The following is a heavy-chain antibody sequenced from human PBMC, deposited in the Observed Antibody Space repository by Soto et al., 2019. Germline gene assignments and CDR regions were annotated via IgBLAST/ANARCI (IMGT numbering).Heavy chain of an antibody. J-gene: IGHJ6*02. V-gene: IGHV3-48*02. CDR3: AREFYDFWSGAYGGMDV. CDR1: GFTFSSYS. Sequence: PVGSLRLSCAASGFTFSSYSMNWVRQAPGKGLEWVSYISSSSSTIYYADSVKGRFTISRDNAKNSLYLQMNSLRDEDTAVYYCAREFYDFWSGAYGGMDVWGQGTTVTVSS. D-gene: IGHD3-3*01. CDR2: ISSSSSTI.